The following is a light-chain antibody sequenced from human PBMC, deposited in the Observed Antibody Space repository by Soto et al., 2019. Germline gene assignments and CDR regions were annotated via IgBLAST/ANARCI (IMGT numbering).Light chain of an antibody. CDR3: LSCAGTNARLRV. V-gene: IGLV2-11*01. CDR1: SGDGGAYDY. Sequence: QSVLTQPRSVSGSPGQSVTISCTGTSGDGGAYDYVSWYQQHPGKAPKVLVYDVNKRPSGVPDRFSGSRSGNTASLTISGLQADDEGDYYCLSCAGTNARLRVFGTGTKGTVL. J-gene: IGLJ1*01. CDR2: DVN.